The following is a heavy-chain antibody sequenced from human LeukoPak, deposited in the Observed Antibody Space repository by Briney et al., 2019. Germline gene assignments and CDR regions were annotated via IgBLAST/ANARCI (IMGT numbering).Heavy chain of an antibody. V-gene: IGHV4-59*01. CDR2: IYYSGST. J-gene: IGHJ4*02. D-gene: IGHD3-3*01. CDR1: GGSISSYY. Sequence: PSETLSLTCTVSGGSISSYYWSWIRQPPGKGLEWIGYIYYSGSTNYNPSLKSRVTISVDTSKNQFSPKLSSVTAADTAMYYCARQGTAWSGPDYWGQGTLVTVSS. CDR3: ARQGTAWSGPDY.